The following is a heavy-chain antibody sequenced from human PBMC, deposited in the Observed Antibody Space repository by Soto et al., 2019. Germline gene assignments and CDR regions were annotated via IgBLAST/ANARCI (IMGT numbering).Heavy chain of an antibody. CDR3: ATSIKVFGLLIPPFDP. Sequence: SETLSLTCAVYGGSVNGYYWNWIRQPPGKGLEWIGEINHTGGTHYNPSLKSRVTMSVDTSKNQFSLRLSSVTAAETAIYYCATSIKVFGLLIPPFDPWGQGTQVTVSS. J-gene: IGHJ5*02. CDR2: INHTGGT. V-gene: IGHV4-34*01. D-gene: IGHD2-21*01. CDR1: GGSVNGYY.